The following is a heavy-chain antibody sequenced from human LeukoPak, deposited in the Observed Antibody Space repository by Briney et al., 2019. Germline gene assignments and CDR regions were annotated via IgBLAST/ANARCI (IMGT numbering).Heavy chain of an antibody. Sequence: GGSLRLSCAASGFTFSDYWMIWVRQAPGEGLEWVADIKYDTSDRFYVSSVKGRFTISRDNAQNSVFLQMNSLRAEDTAVYYCARLMTETGTYSYYFDKWGQGTLVTVSS. CDR1: GFTFSDYW. CDR2: IKYDTSDR. CDR3: ARLMTETGTYSYYFDK. V-gene: IGHV3-7*01. D-gene: IGHD2-15*01. J-gene: IGHJ4*02.